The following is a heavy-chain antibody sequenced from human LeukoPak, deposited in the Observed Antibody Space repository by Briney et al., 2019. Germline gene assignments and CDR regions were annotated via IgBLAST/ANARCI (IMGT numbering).Heavy chain of an antibody. D-gene: IGHD1-26*01. CDR3: ARHRYSGSYYGWFDY. J-gene: IGHJ4*02. V-gene: IGHV3-7*01. CDR1: GFTFSHYW. CDR2: IKRDGSEK. Sequence: GGSLRLSCAASGFTFSHYWMSWVRQAPGKGLEWVANIKRDGSEKYYVDSVKGRFTISRDNAKNSLYLQMNSLRAEDTAVYYCARHRYSGSYYGWFDYWGQGTLVTVSS.